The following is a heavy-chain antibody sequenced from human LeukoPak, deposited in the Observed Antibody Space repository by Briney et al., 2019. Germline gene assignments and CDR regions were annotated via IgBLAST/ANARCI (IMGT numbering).Heavy chain of an antibody. CDR2: ISGSGGST. CDR1: RLTFSSYA. Sequence: GGSLRLSCAASRLTFSSYAMSWVGQAGARGGEWVSAISGSGGSTYYADYVKGRFTISRDNSKNTLCLQMNSLRAEDTAVYYCAKSMVAYYGSGSYYPGDYWGQGTLVTVSS. V-gene: IGHV3-23*01. J-gene: IGHJ4*02. D-gene: IGHD3-10*01. CDR3: AKSMVAYYGSGSYYPGDY.